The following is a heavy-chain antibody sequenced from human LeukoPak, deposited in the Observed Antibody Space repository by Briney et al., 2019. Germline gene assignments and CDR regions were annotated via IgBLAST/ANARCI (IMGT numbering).Heavy chain of an antibody. J-gene: IGHJ5*02. CDR3: ARHPSPRVLSPKLNWFDP. V-gene: IGHV5-51*01. Sequence: GESLKISCKGSGYSFTSYWIGWVRQMPGKGLEWMGIIYPGDSDTRYSPSFQGQVTISADKSISTAYLQWSSLKASDTAMYYCARHPSPRVLSPKLNWFDPWGQGTLVTVSS. D-gene: IGHD2-2*01. CDR1: GYSFTSYW. CDR2: IYPGDSDT.